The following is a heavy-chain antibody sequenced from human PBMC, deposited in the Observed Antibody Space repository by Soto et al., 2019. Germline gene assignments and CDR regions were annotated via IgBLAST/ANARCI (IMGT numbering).Heavy chain of an antibody. Sequence: HVQLVQSGGELKKPGASVKVSCNTSGYTFNTYFITWVRQAPGQGLEWMGWISPHNGNTNYAEKFQGRVTMTADTITKTAYMELRKLRIDDTAVYYCARDTGNSFDSWGQGTPVTVSS. CDR3: ARDTGNSFDS. CDR2: ISPHNGNT. V-gene: IGHV1-18*01. CDR1: GYTFNTYF. J-gene: IGHJ4*02.